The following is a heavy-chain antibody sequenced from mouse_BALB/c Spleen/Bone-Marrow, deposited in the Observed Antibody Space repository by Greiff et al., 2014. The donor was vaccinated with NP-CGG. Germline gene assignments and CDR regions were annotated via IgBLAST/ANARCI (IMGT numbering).Heavy chain of an antibody. D-gene: IGHD1-1*02. Sequence: QVQLQQPGAELARPGASVKMSCKASGYTFTSYTMHWVKQRPGQGLEWIGYINPSSGYINYNQKFKDKATLTADKSSSTAYMQLSSLTSEDAAVYYCARDCTIPFAYWGQGTLVTVSA. J-gene: IGHJ3*01. CDR2: INPSSGYI. V-gene: IGHV1-4*01. CDR1: GYTFTSYT. CDR3: ARDCTIPFAY.